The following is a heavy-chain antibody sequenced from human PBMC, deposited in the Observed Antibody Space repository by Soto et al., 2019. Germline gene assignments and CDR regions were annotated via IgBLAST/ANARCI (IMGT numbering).Heavy chain of an antibody. J-gene: IGHJ5*02. CDR1: GFTFSSYA. V-gene: IGHV3-23*01. CDR2: ISGSGGST. CDR3: AKEPKSSSSWFHNWFDP. D-gene: IGHD6-13*01. Sequence: EVQLLESGGGLVQPGGSLRLSCAASGFTFSSYAMSWVRQAPGKGLEWVSAISGSGGSTYYADSVKGRFTISRDNSKTTLYLQMNSLRAEDTAVYYCAKEPKSSSSWFHNWFDPWGQGTLVTVSS.